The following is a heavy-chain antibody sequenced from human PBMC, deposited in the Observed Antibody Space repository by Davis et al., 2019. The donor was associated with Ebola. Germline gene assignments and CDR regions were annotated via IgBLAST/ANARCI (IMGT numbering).Heavy chain of an antibody. Sequence: PGGSLRLSCQGSGYRFTSYWIGWVRQMPGKGLEWMGIIYPGDPDIRYGPSFQGQVTISADKSITTAYLQWSSLEASDTGMYYCARQTGIVGGMVDYWGQGTLVTVSS. CDR3: ARQTGIVGGMVDY. D-gene: IGHD1-26*01. CDR1: GYRFTSYW. CDR2: IYPGDPDI. V-gene: IGHV5-51*01. J-gene: IGHJ4*02.